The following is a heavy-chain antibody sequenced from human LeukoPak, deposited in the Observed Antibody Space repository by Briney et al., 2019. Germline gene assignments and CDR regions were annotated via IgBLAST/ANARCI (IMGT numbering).Heavy chain of an antibody. CDR2: IYSGGST. CDR3: ARGLPAAMGNDAFDI. CDR1: GFTVSSNY. D-gene: IGHD2-2*01. V-gene: IGHV3-53*01. Sequence: GGSLRLSCAASGFTVSSNYMSWVRQAPGKGLEWVSVIYSGGSTYYADSVKGRFTISRDNSKNTLYLQMNSLRAEDTAVYYCARGLPAAMGNDAFDIWGQGTMVTVSS. J-gene: IGHJ3*02.